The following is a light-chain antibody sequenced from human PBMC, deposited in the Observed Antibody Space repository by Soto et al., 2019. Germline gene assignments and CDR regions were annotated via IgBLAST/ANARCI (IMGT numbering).Light chain of an antibody. CDR1: SSDVGDYNY. Sequence: QSALTQPASVSGSPGQSITISCTGTSSDVGDYNYVSWYQQHPGKAPKLMIYDVYYRPSGVSNRFSGSKSGNTASLTISGLQAEDEADYYCSSYTSDVVFGGGTKLTVL. CDR2: DVY. V-gene: IGLV2-14*01. J-gene: IGLJ2*01. CDR3: SSYTSDVV.